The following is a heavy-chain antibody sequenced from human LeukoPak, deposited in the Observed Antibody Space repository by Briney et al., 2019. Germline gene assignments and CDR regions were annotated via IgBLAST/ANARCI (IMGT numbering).Heavy chain of an antibody. D-gene: IGHD3-3*01. V-gene: IGHV4-39*01. Sequence: SETLSLTCTVSGGSISSSSYYWGWIRQPPGKGLEWIGSIYYSGSTCYHPSLKSRVTISVDTSKNQFSLKLSSVTAADTAVYYCARGPTYDFWSGYFDYWGQGTLVTVSS. CDR1: GGSISSSSYY. J-gene: IGHJ4*02. CDR3: ARGPTYDFWSGYFDY. CDR2: IYYSGST.